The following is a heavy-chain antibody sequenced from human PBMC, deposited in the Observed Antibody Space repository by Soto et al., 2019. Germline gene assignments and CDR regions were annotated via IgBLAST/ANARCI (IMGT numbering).Heavy chain of an antibody. CDR3: ARDQAHDYGDSRPILDYYYGMDV. CDR2: IIPIFGTA. Sequence: SVKVSCKASGGTLSSYAISWVRQAPGQGLEWMGGIIPIFGTANYAQKFQGRVTITADESTSTAYMELSSLRSEDTAVYYCARDQAHDYGDSRPILDYYYGMDVWGQGTTVTVSS. CDR1: GGTLSSYA. J-gene: IGHJ6*02. D-gene: IGHD4-17*01. V-gene: IGHV1-69*13.